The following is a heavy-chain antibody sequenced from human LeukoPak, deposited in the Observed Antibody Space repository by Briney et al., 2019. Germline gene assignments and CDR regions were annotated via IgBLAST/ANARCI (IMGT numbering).Heavy chain of an antibody. J-gene: IGHJ4*02. D-gene: IGHD3-10*01. Sequence: AETLSLTCAVYGVSFSGYYWSWLRQPPGKGLEWIGEINHSGGNNYNPSLKSRGTISVDTSKKHFSLKLSSVTAPAMVVYYCARQALWFGFDYWGQGTLVTVSS. CDR3: ARQALWFGFDY. CDR2: INHSGGN. V-gene: IGHV4-34*01. CDR1: GVSFSGYY.